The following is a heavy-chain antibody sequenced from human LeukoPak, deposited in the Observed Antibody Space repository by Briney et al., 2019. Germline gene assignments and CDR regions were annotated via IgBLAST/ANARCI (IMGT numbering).Heavy chain of an antibody. Sequence: PGGSLRLSCEASGFTFSSYAMHWVRQAPGKGLEWVAVISYDGSNKYYADSVKGRFTISRDNSKNTLYLQMNSLRAEDTAVYYCARTPMVRGVIGYWGQGTLVTVSS. CDR3: ARTPMVRGVIGY. D-gene: IGHD3-10*01. J-gene: IGHJ4*02. CDR2: ISYDGSNK. V-gene: IGHV3-30*04. CDR1: GFTFSSYA.